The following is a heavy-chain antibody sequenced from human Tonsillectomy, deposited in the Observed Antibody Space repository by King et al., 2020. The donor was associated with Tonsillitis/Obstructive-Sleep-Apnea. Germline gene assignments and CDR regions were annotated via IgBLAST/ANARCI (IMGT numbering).Heavy chain of an antibody. CDR2: IYHSGSS. V-gene: IGHV4-59*01. CDR3: ARDMVLEAGGDAFDI. Sequence: VQLQESGPGLVKPSETLSLTCTVSGGSISSYYWSWIRQPPGKGLEGIGYIYHSGSSNYNPSLKSRVTISEDTSKNQFSLRLSSVTAADTAVYYCARDMVLEAGGDAFDIWGQGTMVTVSS. D-gene: IGHD2-8*01. J-gene: IGHJ3*02. CDR1: GGSISSYY.